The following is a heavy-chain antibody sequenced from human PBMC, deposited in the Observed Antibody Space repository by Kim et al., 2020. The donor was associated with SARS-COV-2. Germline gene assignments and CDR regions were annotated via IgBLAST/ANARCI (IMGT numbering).Heavy chain of an antibody. Sequence: TEYARNLQGRVTMTPDTSTGTAYLELRSLRSDDTAVYYCARDGVAGYFTDWGQGTLVTVSS. J-gene: IGHJ4*02. D-gene: IGHD2-15*01. CDR3: ARDGVAGYFTD. V-gene: IGHV1-18*01. CDR2: T.